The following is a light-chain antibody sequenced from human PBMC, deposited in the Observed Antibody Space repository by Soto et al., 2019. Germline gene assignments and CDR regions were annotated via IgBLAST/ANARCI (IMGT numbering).Light chain of an antibody. V-gene: IGKV1-5*03. CDR2: KAS. J-gene: IGKJ1*01. CDR3: QQYNSYSWT. CDR1: QDIRKD. Sequence: IQMTQSPSSLSASVGDRVTITCRASQDIRKDLAWYQQKPGKAPKLLIYKASSLESGVPSRFSGSGSGTEFTLTISSLQPDDFATYYCQQYNSYSWTFGQGTKVDIK.